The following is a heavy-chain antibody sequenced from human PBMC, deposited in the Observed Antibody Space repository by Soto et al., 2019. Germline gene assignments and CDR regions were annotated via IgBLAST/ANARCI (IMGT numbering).Heavy chain of an antibody. J-gene: IGHJ4*02. V-gene: IGHV1-3*01. D-gene: IGHD6-13*01. CDR1: GYTFTSYA. CDR3: ARSSRDIAAAGINY. CDR2: INAGNGNT. Sequence: ASVKVSCKASGYTFTSYAMHWVRQAPGQRLEWMGWINAGNGNTKYSQKFQGRVTITRDTSASTAYMELSSLRSEDTAVYYCARSSRDIAAAGINYWGQGTLVTVSS.